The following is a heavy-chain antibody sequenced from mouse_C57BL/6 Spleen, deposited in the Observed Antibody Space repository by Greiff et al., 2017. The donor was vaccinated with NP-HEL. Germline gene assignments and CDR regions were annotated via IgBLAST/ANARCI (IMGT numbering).Heavy chain of an antibody. CDR3: ARFIYYAMDY. V-gene: IGHV1-82*01. Sequence: QVQLKQSGPELVKPGASVKISCKASGYAFSSSWMNWVKQRPGKGLEWIGRIYPGDGDTNYNGKFKGKATLTADKSSSTAYMQLSSLTSEDSAVYFCARFIYYAMDYWGQGTSVTVSS. D-gene: IGHD1-1*01. CDR1: GYAFSSSW. CDR2: IYPGDGDT. J-gene: IGHJ4*01.